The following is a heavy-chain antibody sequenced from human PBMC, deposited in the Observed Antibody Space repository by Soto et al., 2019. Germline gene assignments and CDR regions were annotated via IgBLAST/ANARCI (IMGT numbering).Heavy chain of an antibody. CDR1: GFTVSSNY. D-gene: IGHD3-22*01. CDR3: ARSNYYDSSGYWVYNRFDP. J-gene: IGHJ5*02. V-gene: IGHV3-53*01. Sequence: PGGSLRLSCAASGFTVSSNYMSWVRQAPGKGLEWVSVIYSGGSTYYTDSVKGRFTISRDNSKNTLYLQMNSLRAEDTAVYYCARSNYYDSSGYWVYNRFDPWGQGTLVTVSS. CDR2: IYSGGST.